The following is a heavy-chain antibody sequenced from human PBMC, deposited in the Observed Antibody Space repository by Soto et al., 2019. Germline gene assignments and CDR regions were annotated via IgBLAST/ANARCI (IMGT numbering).Heavy chain of an antibody. Sequence: QVQLVQSGAEVKKPGSSVKVSCKASGGTFSSYAISWVRQAPGQGLEWMGGIIPIFGTANYAQKFQGRVTISADESPGTAYMELSSLRPEDTAVYYCARSRDDYCDPPGWFAHWGQGTLVTVSS. V-gene: IGHV1-69*01. D-gene: IGHD4-17*01. CDR3: ARSRDDYCDPPGWFAH. CDR2: IIPIFGTA. CDR1: GGTFSSYA. J-gene: IGHJ5*02.